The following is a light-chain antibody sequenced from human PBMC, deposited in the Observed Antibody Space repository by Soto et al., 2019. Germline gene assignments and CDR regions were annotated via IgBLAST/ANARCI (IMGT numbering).Light chain of an antibody. V-gene: IGKV3-15*01. J-gene: IGKJ2*01. CDR1: QRVSSK. CDR3: QPYNNWPPYT. Sequence: ERVITQSPFTLSLSPGDRATRSCRAGQRVSSKLAWYHQRPGQAPRLLIYGASPRATGIPARFSGSGSETEFTLTISSLQSEDFAVYYCQPYNNWPPYTFGQGTKVDIK. CDR2: GAS.